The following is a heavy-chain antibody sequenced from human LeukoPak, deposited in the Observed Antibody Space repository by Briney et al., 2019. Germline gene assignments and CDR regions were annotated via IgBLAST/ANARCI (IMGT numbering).Heavy chain of an antibody. D-gene: IGHD6-13*01. J-gene: IGHJ5*02. Sequence: GASVKVSCKASGYTFTSYAMHWVRQAPGQRLEWMGWTNAGNGNTKYSQKFQGRVTITRDTSASTAYMELSSLRSEDTAVYYCARDSAIWQQLVRGWFDPWGQGTLVTVSS. CDR2: TNAGNGNT. CDR1: GYTFTSYA. V-gene: IGHV1-3*01. CDR3: ARDSAIWQQLVRGWFDP.